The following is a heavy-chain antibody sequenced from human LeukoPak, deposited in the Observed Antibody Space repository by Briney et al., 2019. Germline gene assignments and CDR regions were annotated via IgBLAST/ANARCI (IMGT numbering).Heavy chain of an antibody. CDR3: AKDPGWFDS. CDR2: ITTSGATT. V-gene: IGHV3-23*01. CDR1: GFTFSIYA. Sequence: GGSLRLSCAASGFTFSIYAMSWGRQAPGKGLEWVSAITTSGATTYYADSVKGRFTISRDNSKNMLYLQMNSLRAEDTAVYYCAKDPGWFDSWGQGTLVTVSS. J-gene: IGHJ5*01.